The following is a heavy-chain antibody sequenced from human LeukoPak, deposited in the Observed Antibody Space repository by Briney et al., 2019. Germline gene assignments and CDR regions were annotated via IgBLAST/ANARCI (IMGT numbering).Heavy chain of an antibody. J-gene: IGHJ3*02. Sequence: PSETLSLTCTVSGGSIGTYYWNWARQSPGKGLEWIGYIYYSVSTGYNPSLKSRVTISVDTSENQLSLKLSSVTPADTAVYYCARAQSGAYAFDIWGQRTMVTVSS. V-gene: IGHV4-59*01. CDR3: ARAQSGAYAFDI. D-gene: IGHD1-26*01. CDR1: GGSIGTYY. CDR2: IYYSVST.